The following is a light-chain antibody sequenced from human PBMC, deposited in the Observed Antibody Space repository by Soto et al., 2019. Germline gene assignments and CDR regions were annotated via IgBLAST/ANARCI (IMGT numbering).Light chain of an antibody. J-gene: IGKJ1*01. Sequence: EIVMTQSPATLSVSPGERATLSCRASQSVSSNLAWYQQKPGQAPRVLIYGASTRATGIPARFSGSGSGTEFTLTISSLQCEEFAVYYCQQYNNWPLTFGQGTKVEIK. V-gene: IGKV3-15*01. CDR1: QSVSSN. CDR3: QQYNNWPLT. CDR2: GAS.